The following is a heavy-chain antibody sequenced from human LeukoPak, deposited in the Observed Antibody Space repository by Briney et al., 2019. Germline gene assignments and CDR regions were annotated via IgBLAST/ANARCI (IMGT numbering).Heavy chain of an antibody. CDR3: ARDSAHYLGSSDY. V-gene: IGHV3-23*01. CDR2: ISESGDVT. Sequence: GGSLRLSCEASGFTFSNYPMSWVRQAPGRGLEWVSVISESGDVTHYADAMKGRFTISRDNAKNTLNLQMNSLRAEDTAIYYCARDSAHYLGSSDYWGQGTLVTVSS. CDR1: GFTFSNYP. D-gene: IGHD6-6*01. J-gene: IGHJ4*02.